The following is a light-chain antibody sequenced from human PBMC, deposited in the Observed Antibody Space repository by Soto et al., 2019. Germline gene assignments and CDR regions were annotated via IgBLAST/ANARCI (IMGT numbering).Light chain of an antibody. J-gene: IGKJ4*01. Sequence: EIVLTQSPATLSLSPGERATLSCSASQSVSTALAWYQQKPGQAPRLLIYDASIRATGIPARFSGSGSGTDFTLTISSLQPEDFAVYYCQQRSDWLTFGGGTEVEIK. V-gene: IGKV3-11*01. CDR3: QQRSDWLT. CDR1: QSVSTA. CDR2: DAS.